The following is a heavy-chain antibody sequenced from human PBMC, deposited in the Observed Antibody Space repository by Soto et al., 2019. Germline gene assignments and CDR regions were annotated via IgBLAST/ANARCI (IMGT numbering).Heavy chain of an antibody. CDR3: ARGLFSETHYSGGWYFFDY. V-gene: IGHV4-34*01. Sequence: SETLSLTCAVYGGSFSGYSWTWIRQSPRKGLEWIGQINDGGSANYNPSLKSRVTISVDTSNNEFFLELSSVTAADTAVYYCARGLFSETHYSGGWYFFDYWGQGTLVTVSS. CDR2: INDGGSA. J-gene: IGHJ4*02. CDR1: GGSFSGYS. D-gene: IGHD1-26*01.